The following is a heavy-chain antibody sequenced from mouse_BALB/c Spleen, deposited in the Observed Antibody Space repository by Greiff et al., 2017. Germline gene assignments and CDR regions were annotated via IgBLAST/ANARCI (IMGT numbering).Heavy chain of an antibody. V-gene: IGHV5-17*02. CDR3: ARGAYYYGSSYEEGLAWFAY. CDR1: GFTFSSFG. Sequence: EVKLMESGGGLVQPGGSRKLSCAASGFTFSSFGMHWVRQAPEKGLEWVAYISSGSSTIYYADTVKGRFTISRDNPKNTLFLQMTSLRSEDTAMYYCARGAYYYGSSYEEGLAWFAYWGQGTLVTVSA. D-gene: IGHD1-1*01. CDR2: ISSGSSTI. J-gene: IGHJ3*01.